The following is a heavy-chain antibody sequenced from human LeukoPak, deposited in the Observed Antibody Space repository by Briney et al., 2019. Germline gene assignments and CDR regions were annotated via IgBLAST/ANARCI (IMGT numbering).Heavy chain of an antibody. V-gene: IGHV3-33*01. CDR2: IWYDGSNK. Sequence: SGGSLRLSCAASGFTFSSYGMHWVRQAPGKGLEWVAVIWYDGSNKYYADSVKGRFTISRDNSKNTLYLQMNSLRAEDTAVYYCARERDRYGSGSYDYWGQGTLVTVSS. CDR3: ARERDRYGSGSYDY. CDR1: GFTFSSYG. J-gene: IGHJ4*02. D-gene: IGHD3-10*01.